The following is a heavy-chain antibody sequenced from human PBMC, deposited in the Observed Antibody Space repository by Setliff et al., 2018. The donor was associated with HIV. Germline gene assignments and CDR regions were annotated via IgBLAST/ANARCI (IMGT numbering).Heavy chain of an antibody. CDR1: EYTFTGYY. Sequence: ASVKVSCKASEYTFTGYYMHWVRQAPGQGLEWMGWINPNSGGTNYAQKFQGRVTMTRDTSISTVYMELSRLRSDDTAVYYCARVRYCGGDCYPDAFDIWGQGTMVTVSS. V-gene: IGHV1-2*02. J-gene: IGHJ3*02. CDR3: ARVRYCGGDCYPDAFDI. CDR2: INPNSGGT. D-gene: IGHD2-21*02.